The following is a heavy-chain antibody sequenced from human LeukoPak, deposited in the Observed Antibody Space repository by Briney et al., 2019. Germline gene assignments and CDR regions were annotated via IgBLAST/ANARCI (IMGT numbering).Heavy chain of an antibody. Sequence: GGSLRLSCAASGFSFSSYWMNWVRQAPGKGLEWVANIKQDGSEKYYVDSVKGRFTISRDNSKNTLYPQMNSLRAEDTAVYYCARHDWFDPWGRGTLVTVSS. J-gene: IGHJ5*02. CDR3: ARHDWFDP. CDR1: GFSFSSYW. CDR2: IKQDGSEK. V-gene: IGHV3-7*03.